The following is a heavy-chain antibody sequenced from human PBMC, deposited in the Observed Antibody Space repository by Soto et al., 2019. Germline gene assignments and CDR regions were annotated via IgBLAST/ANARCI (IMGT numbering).Heavy chain of an antibody. J-gene: IGHJ6*02. D-gene: IGHD3-22*01. Sequence: SETLSLTCAVSGGSISSYYWSWIRQPPGKGLEWIGYTYYSGDTNYNPSLKSRVIISLDTSKNQFSLKLSSVTAADTAVYYCARSPSYYYDSSGYPDVIAVWGQGSTDTV. CDR3: ARSPSYYYDSSGYPDVIAV. CDR2: TYYSGDT. V-gene: IGHV4-59*01. CDR1: GGSISSYY.